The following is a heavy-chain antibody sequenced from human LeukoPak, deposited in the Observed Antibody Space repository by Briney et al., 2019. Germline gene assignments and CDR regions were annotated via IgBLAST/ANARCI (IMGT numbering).Heavy chain of an antibody. CDR3: ARARVVLFWYFDL. J-gene: IGHJ2*01. D-gene: IGHD3-3*01. CDR2: VYYSGST. V-gene: IGHV4-39*01. Sequence: PSETLSLTCTVSGGSISSNNYYWGWIRQSPGKGLEWIASVYYSGSTYYNPSLKSRVSISADTTKNQFFLNLTSVTAADTSIYYCARARVVLFWYFDLWGRGTLVSVSS. CDR1: GGSISSNNYY.